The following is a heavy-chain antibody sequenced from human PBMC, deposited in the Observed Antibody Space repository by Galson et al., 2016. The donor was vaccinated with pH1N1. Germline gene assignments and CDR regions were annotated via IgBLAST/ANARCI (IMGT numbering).Heavy chain of an antibody. D-gene: IGHD3/OR15-3a*01. J-gene: IGHJ3*02. CDR1: GFTFSDYY. CDR3: ARDVGGEVDFAFDI. CDR2: LSSSGSTI. V-gene: IGHV3-11*04. Sequence: SLRLSCAASGFTFSDYYMSWIRRAPGKGLEWVSYLSSSGSTIYYAGSVKGRFTISRDNAKNSLYLQMNSLRAEDTAVYFCARDVGGEVDFAFDIWGQGTMVTVSS.